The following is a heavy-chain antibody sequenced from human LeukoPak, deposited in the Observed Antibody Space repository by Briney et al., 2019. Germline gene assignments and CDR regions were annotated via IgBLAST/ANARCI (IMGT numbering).Heavy chain of an antibody. J-gene: IGHJ3*02. Sequence: GGSLRLSCAASGFTFSSYWMSWVCQAPGKGLEWVANIKQDGSEKYYVDSVKGRFTISRDNAKNSLYLQMNSLRAEDTAVYYCARAQSSSWVRDAFDIWGQGTMVTVSS. CDR1: GFTFSSYW. D-gene: IGHD6-13*01. V-gene: IGHV3-7*01. CDR3: ARAQSSSWVRDAFDI. CDR2: IKQDGSEK.